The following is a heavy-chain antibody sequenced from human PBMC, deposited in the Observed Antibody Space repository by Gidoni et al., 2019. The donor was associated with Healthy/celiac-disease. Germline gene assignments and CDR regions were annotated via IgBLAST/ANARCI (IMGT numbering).Heavy chain of an antibody. Sequence: EVQLVESGGGLVKPGRSLRLSCTASGLTFGDYAMSWFRQAQGKGLEWVGFIRSKAYGGTTEYAASVKGRFTISRDDSKSIAYLQMNSLKTEDTAVYYCTRSTSVYDSSGFILDYWGQGTLVTVSS. D-gene: IGHD3-22*01. CDR1: GLTFGDYA. CDR2: IRSKAYGGTT. J-gene: IGHJ4*02. V-gene: IGHV3-49*05. CDR3: TRSTSVYDSSGFILDY.